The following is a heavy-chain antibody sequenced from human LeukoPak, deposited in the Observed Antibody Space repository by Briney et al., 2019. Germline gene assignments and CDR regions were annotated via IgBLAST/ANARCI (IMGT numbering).Heavy chain of an antibody. D-gene: IGHD6-13*01. J-gene: IGHJ4*02. CDR2: ISGSSRYI. CDR3: AREVGRSAAL. CDR1: GFTFSSFS. V-gene: IGHV3-21*01. Sequence: PGGSLRLSCAASGFTFSSFSMDWVRQAPGKGLEWVSSISGSSRYIYYADSVKGGFTISRENAKNSLYLQMNSLRADDTAVYYCAREVGRSAALWGQGTLVTVSS.